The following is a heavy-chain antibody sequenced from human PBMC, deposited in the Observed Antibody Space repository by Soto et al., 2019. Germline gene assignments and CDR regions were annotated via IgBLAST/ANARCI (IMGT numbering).Heavy chain of an antibody. CDR3: ARHLGYCSSTSCYAFDI. CDR1: GGSISSSSYY. Sequence: PSETLSLTCTVSGGSISSSSYYWGWIRQPPGKGLEWIGSIYYSGSTYYNPSLKSRVTISVDTSKNQFSLKLSSVTAADTAVYYCARHLGYCSSTSCYAFDIWGQGTMVTVSS. D-gene: IGHD2-2*01. CDR2: IYYSGST. J-gene: IGHJ3*02. V-gene: IGHV4-39*01.